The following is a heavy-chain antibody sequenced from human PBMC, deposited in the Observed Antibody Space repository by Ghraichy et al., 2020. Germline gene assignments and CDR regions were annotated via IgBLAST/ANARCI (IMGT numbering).Heavy chain of an antibody. Sequence: GGSLRLSCAASGFTFSSYAMSWVRQAPGKGLEWVSAISGSGGSTYYADSVKGRFTISRDNSKNTLYLQMNSLRAEDTAVYYCAKDLTYDSSGYIHPDAFDIWGKGTMVTVSS. CDR2: ISGSGGST. CDR3: AKDLTYDSSGYIHPDAFDI. D-gene: IGHD3-22*01. V-gene: IGHV3-23*01. J-gene: IGHJ3*02. CDR1: GFTFSSYA.